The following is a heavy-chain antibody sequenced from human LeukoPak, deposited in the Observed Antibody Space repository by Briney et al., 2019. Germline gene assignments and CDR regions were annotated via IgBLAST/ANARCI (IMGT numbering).Heavy chain of an antibody. Sequence: SETLSLTCTVSGGSISSSSFYWGWIRQPPGKGLEWIGEINHSGSTNYNPSLKSRVTISVDTSKNQFSLKLSSVTAADTAVYYCARVRGEGRIVVVPAAKYYFDYWGQGTLVTVSS. CDR2: INHSGST. D-gene: IGHD2-2*01. CDR1: GGSISSSSFY. J-gene: IGHJ4*02. V-gene: IGHV4-39*07. CDR3: ARVRGEGRIVVVPAAKYYFDY.